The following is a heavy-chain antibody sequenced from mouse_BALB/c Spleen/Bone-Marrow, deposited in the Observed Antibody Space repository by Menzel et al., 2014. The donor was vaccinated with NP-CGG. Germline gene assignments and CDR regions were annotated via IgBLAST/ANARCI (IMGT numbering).Heavy chain of an antibody. CDR2: ISNYYGDA. V-gene: IGHV1S137*01. J-gene: IGHJ4*01. CDR1: GYTFTDYA. Sequence: VKLVESGAELVRPGASVKISCKGSGYTFTDYAMHWVKQSHAKSLEWIGLISNYYGDASYNQKFKGKATMTVDKSSSTAYMELARLTSEDSAIYYCARSGKVRNAMDYWGQGTSVTVS. CDR3: ARSGKVRNAMDY. D-gene: IGHD2-14*01.